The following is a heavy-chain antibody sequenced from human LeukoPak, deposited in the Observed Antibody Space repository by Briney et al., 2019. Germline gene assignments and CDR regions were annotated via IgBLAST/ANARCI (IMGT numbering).Heavy chain of an antibody. D-gene: IGHD3-22*01. V-gene: IGHV1-69*05. J-gene: IGHJ3*02. CDR3: ARDRNYYDSSGNAFDI. CDR1: GGTFSSYA. Sequence: SVKVSCKASGGTFSSYAISWVRQAPGQGLEWMGRIIPIFGTANYAQKFQGRVTITTDESTSTAYMELSSLRSEDTAVHYYARDRNYYDSSGNAFDIWGQGTMVTVSS. CDR2: IIPIFGTA.